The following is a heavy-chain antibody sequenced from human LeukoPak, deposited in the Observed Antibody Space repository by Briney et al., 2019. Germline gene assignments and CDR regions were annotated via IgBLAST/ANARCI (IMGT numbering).Heavy chain of an antibody. D-gene: IGHD6-19*01. CDR3: ARDKRVAVAGTYIYYYYMDV. CDR1: GGSISSYY. J-gene: IGHJ6*03. V-gene: IGHV4-4*07. CDR2: LYISGSGST. Sequence: SETLSLTCTVSGGSISSYYWSWIRQPAGKGLEWIVRLYISGSGSTNYNPSLKSRVTMSVDKSNNQVSVKLSSVTAADTAVYYCARDKRVAVAGTYIYYYYMDVWGNGTTVTISS.